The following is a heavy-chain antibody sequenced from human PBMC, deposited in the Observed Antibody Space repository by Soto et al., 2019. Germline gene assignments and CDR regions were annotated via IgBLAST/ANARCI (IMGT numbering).Heavy chain of an antibody. CDR2: IYHSGST. D-gene: IGHD2-2*01. CDR1: GRSISSGGYS. CDR3: ARVPDR. V-gene: IGHV4-30-2*01. Sequence: QLQLQESGAGLVKPSQTLSLTCAVSGRSISSGGYSCSWIRQPPGKGLEWIGYIYHSGSTYYNLSLKGRVTISVDRSKNQLSMKLSSVTAADTAVYYCARVPDRWRQGTLVTVSS. J-gene: IGHJ5*02.